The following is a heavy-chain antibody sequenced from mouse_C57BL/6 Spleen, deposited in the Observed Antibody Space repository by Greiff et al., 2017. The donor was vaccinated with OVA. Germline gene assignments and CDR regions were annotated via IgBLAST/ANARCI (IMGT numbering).Heavy chain of an antibody. CDR1: GYSFTGYY. V-gene: IGHV1-42*01. Sequence: EVKLMESGPELVKPGASVKISCKASGYSFTGYYMNWVKQSPEKSLEWIGEINPSTGGTTYNQKFKAKATLTVDKSSSTVYMQLKSLTSEDSAVYYCTSRGVLEEGDYWGQGTTLTVSS. D-gene: IGHD1-1*01. CDR3: TSRGVLEEGDY. CDR2: INPSTGGT. J-gene: IGHJ2*01.